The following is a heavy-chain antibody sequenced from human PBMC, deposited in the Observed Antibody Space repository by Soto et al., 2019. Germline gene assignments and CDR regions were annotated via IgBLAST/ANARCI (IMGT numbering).Heavy chain of an antibody. V-gene: IGHV4-59*01. D-gene: IGHD6-13*01. CDR1: GGSISSYY. CDR3: ARAPYSSSWYDWFDP. Sequence: SETLSLTCTVSGGSISSYYWSWIRQPPGKGLEWIGYIYYSGSTNYNPSLKSRVAISVDASKNQFSLKLNSVTAADTAVYYCARAPYSSSWYDWFDPWGQGTLVTVSS. J-gene: IGHJ5*02. CDR2: IYYSGST.